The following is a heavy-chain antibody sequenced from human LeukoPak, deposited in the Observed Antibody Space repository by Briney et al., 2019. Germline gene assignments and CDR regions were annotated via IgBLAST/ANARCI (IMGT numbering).Heavy chain of an antibody. CDR1: GGSISSYY. V-gene: IGHV4-59*01. CDR3: AIGGGSGWCSHGYYYGMDV. Sequence: SETLSLTCTVSGGSISSYYWSWIRQPPGKGLEWIGYIYYSGSTNYNPSLKSRVTISVDTSKNQFSLKLSSVTAADTAVYYCAIGGGSGWCSHGYYYGMDVWGQGTTVTVSS. J-gene: IGHJ6*02. CDR2: IYYSGST. D-gene: IGHD6-19*01.